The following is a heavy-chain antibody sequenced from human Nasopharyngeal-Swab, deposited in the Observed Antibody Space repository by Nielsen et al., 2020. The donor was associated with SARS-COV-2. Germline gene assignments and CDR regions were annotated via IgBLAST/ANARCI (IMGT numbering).Heavy chain of an antibody. J-gene: IGHJ4*02. V-gene: IGHV3-23*01. D-gene: IGHD6-13*01. Sequence: GESLKISCAASGFSFSTYAMSWVRQAPGKGLEWVSAISGSGGDTYYADSVKGRFNISRDNSKNTLYLRMNSLRAEDTAVYYCAKDGSSSPTYWGQGTLVTVSS. CDR1: GFSFSTYA. CDR3: AKDGSSSPTY. CDR2: ISGSGGDT.